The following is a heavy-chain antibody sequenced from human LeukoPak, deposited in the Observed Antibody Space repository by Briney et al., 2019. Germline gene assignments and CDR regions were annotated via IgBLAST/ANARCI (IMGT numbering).Heavy chain of an antibody. D-gene: IGHD6-13*01. CDR3: ARGLLAAAGIDY. CDR2: IKQDGSEK. Sequence: GGSLILSCAASGFTFSRYWMTWVRQAPGKGLEWVANIKQDGSEKNYVDSVKGRFTISRDNAKNSLYLQMNSLRAEDTAVYYCARGLLAAAGIDYWGQGALVTVSS. V-gene: IGHV3-7*04. J-gene: IGHJ4*02. CDR1: GFTFSRYW.